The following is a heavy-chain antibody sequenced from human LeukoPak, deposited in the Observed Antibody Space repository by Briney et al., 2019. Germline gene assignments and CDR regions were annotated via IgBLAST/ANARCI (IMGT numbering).Heavy chain of an antibody. D-gene: IGHD1-1*01. CDR1: GFTFSNYW. CDR3: ARDKSRAS. J-gene: IGHJ4*02. CDR2: IKQDGSEK. Sequence: PGGSLRLSCAASGFTFSNYWMSWVRQAPGKGLEWVASIKQDGSEKYYVDSVKGRFTISRDNAKNSLYLQMNSLRAEDTAVYFCARDKSRASWGQGTLVTVSS. V-gene: IGHV3-7*01.